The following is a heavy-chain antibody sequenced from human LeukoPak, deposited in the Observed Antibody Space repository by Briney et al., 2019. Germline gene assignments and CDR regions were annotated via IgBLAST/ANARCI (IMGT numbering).Heavy chain of an antibody. CDR3: ARRRGYYGSGGYYYYGMDV. J-gene: IGHJ6*02. V-gene: IGHV4-59*08. CDR2: IYYSGST. CDR1: GGCISSYY. Sequence: SETLSLTCTVSGGCISSYYWSWIRQPPGKGLEWIGYIYYSGSTNYNPSLKSRVTISVDTSKNQFSLKLSSVTAADTAVYYCARRRGYYGSGGYYYYGMDVWGQGTTVTVSS. D-gene: IGHD3-10*01.